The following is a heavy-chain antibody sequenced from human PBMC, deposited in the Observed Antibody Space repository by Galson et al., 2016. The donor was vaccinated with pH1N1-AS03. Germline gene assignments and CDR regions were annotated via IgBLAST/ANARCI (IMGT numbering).Heavy chain of an antibody. Sequence: SLRLSCAASGFIFSSYEMNWVRQAPGKGLEWVSYIDSSGDNKDYADSVKGRFSISRDKAKKTLNLQMNGLRAEDTAVYYCASRYESNGYSYYFDLWGQGTLVTVSS. J-gene: IGHJ4*02. D-gene: IGHD3-22*01. V-gene: IGHV3-48*03. CDR1: GFIFSSYE. CDR3: ASRYESNGYSYYFDL. CDR2: IDSSGDNK.